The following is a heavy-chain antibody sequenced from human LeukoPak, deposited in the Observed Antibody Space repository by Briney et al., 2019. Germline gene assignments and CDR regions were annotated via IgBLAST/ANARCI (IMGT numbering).Heavy chain of an antibody. J-gene: IGHJ4*02. CDR2: ISGSGGRT. CDR1: GFTFSSYG. CDR3: AKDHGRDYYGSGRYDY. D-gene: IGHD3-10*01. Sequence: GALRLSCAASGFTFSSYGMSWVRPAPGKGLEWVSAISGSGGRTYYAESVKGRFTISRDNSKNTLYLQMNSLRAEDTAVYYCAKDHGRDYYGSGRYDYWGQGTLVTVSS. V-gene: IGHV3-23*01.